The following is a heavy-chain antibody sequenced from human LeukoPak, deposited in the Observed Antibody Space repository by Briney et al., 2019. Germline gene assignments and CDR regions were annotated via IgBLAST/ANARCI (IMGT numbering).Heavy chain of an antibody. J-gene: IGHJ3*02. V-gene: IGHV4-34*01. CDR1: GGSFSGYY. CDR2: INHSGST. CDR3: ARDLYENAFDI. Sequence: ASETLSLTCAVYGGSFSGYYWSWIRQPPGKGLEWIGEINHSGSTNYNPSLKSRVTISVDTSKNQFSLKLSSVTAADTAVYYCARDLYENAFDIWGQGTMVTVSS. D-gene: IGHD2/OR15-2a*01.